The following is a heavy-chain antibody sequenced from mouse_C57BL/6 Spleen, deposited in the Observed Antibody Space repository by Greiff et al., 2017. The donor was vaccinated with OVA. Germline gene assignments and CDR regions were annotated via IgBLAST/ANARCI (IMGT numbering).Heavy chain of an antibody. CDR1: GFTFSDYG. CDR3: ARWGSTMVTTDYAMDY. V-gene: IGHV5-17*01. Sequence: VQRVESGGGLVKPGGSLKLSCAASGFTFSDYGMHWVRQAPEKGLEWVAYISSGSSTIYYADTVKGRFTISRDNAKNTLFLQMTSLRSEDTAMYYCARWGSTMVTTDYAMDYWGQGTSVTVSS. D-gene: IGHD2-2*01. CDR2: ISSGSSTI. J-gene: IGHJ4*01.